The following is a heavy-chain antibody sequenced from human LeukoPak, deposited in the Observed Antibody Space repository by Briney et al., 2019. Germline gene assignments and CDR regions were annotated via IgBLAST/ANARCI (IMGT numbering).Heavy chain of an antibody. CDR3: ARTTSVSYVGDAFDI. J-gene: IGHJ3*02. CDR2: ISSSSSYI. D-gene: IGHD1-26*01. CDR1: GFTFSSYS. Sequence: GGSLRLSCAASGFTFSSYSMNWVRQAPGKGLEWVSSISSSSSYIYYADSVKGRFTISRDNAKNSLYLQMNSLRAEDTAVYYCARTTSVSYVGDAFDIWGQGTMVTVSS. V-gene: IGHV3-21*01.